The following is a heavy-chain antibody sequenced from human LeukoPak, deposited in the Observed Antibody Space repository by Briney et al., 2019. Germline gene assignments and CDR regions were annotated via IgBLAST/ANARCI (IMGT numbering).Heavy chain of an antibody. D-gene: IGHD6-13*01. CDR1: GFTVGDYV. CDR2: IRSKPYGGTT. V-gene: IGHV3-49*04. CDR3: TTGSATGTGSGY. Sequence: GRSLRLSCTASGFTVGDYVMSWVRQAPGKGLEWVGFIRSKPYGGTTEYAASVKGRFIISRDDSKTIAYLQMNSLKSEDTAVYYCTTGSATGTGSGYWGQGTLVTVSS. J-gene: IGHJ4*02.